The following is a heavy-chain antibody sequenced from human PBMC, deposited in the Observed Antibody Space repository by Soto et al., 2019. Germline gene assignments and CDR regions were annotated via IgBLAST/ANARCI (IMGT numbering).Heavy chain of an antibody. CDR1: GYTFTTYS. V-gene: IGHV1-18*01. J-gene: IGHJ6*02. Sequence: GASVKVSCKASGYTFTTYSVHWVRQAPGQGLEWMGWIDADNGNTNYAQKLQGRVTMTTDTSISTAYMELSRLRSDATAVYYCARQWVSYGMDVWGQGTLVTVSS. D-gene: IGHD1-26*01. CDR2: IDADNGNT. CDR3: ARQWVSYGMDV.